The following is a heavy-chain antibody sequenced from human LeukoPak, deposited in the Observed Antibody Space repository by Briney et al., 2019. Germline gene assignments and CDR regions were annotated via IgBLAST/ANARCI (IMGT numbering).Heavy chain of an antibody. Sequence: GGSLRLSCAASGFTYSSYAMSWVRQAPGKGLEWVSAISGSGGSTYYADSVKGRFTISRDNSKNTLYLQMNSLRAEDTAVYYCANLVVPAATPYNWFDPWGQGTLVTVSS. D-gene: IGHD2-2*01. CDR2: ISGSGGST. V-gene: IGHV3-23*01. CDR3: ANLVVPAATPYNWFDP. CDR1: GFTYSSYA. J-gene: IGHJ5*02.